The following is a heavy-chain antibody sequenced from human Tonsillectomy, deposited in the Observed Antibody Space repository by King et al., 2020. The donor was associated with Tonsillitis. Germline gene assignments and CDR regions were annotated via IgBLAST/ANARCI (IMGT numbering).Heavy chain of an antibody. D-gene: IGHD3-22*01. CDR3: AREMCYYDSSGSHFQH. Sequence: QLVQSGAEVKKPGASVKVSCKTSGYSFINYGVSWVRQAPGQGLEWMGWIGAYNGNTNYVQKFQGRVTMTIDTSTSTGYMVLRSLRSDDTAMYYCAREMCYYDSSGSHFQHWGQGTLVTVSS. CDR1: GYSFINYG. V-gene: IGHV1-18*01. J-gene: IGHJ1*01. CDR2: IGAYNGNT.